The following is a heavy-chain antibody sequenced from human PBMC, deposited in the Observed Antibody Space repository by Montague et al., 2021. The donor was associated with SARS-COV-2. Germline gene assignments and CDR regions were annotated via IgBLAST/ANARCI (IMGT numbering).Heavy chain of an antibody. CDR1: GGSMSGHN. Sequence: SETLSLTCNVAGGSMSGHNWSWIRQPPGKGLQWIGSMYNSENTSYNPSLKSRVTISVDTSKKQFSLRLSSVTAADTAVYFCARGINSAGSYYYHLDVWGRGTTVTVSS. V-gene: IGHV4-59*11. J-gene: IGHJ6*02. D-gene: IGHD2-21*01. CDR2: MYNSENT. CDR3: ARGINSAGSYYYHLDV.